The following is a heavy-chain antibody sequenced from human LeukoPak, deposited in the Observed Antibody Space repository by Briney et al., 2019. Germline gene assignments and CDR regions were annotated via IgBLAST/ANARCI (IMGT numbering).Heavy chain of an antibody. J-gene: IGHJ3*02. CDR1: GFTFRTFG. V-gene: IGHV3-33*01. CDR2: IWYDGISK. D-gene: IGHD3-22*01. CDR3: ARDYYDSSGQLHAGAHAFDI. Sequence: PGRSLRLSCAASGFTFRTFGMHWVRQAPGKGLEWVAIIWYDGISKYCADSVKGRFTISRDNSKNTLYLQMNSLRAEDTAVYYCARDYYDSSGQLHAGAHAFDIWGQGTMVTASS.